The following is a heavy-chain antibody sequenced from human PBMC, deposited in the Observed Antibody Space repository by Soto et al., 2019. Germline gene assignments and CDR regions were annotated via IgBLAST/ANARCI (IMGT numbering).Heavy chain of an antibody. Sequence: ASVKVSCKASGYTFTSYGISWVRQAPGQGLEWMGWISAYNGNTNYAQKLQGRVTMTTDTSTSTAYMELRSLRSDDTAVYYCARDFLAYCGGYCYTYYYYCMDVWGQGTTVTVSS. CDR3: ARDFLAYCGGYCYTYYYYCMDV. CDR1: GYTFTSYG. D-gene: IGHD2-21*02. V-gene: IGHV1-18*01. J-gene: IGHJ6*02. CDR2: ISAYNGNT.